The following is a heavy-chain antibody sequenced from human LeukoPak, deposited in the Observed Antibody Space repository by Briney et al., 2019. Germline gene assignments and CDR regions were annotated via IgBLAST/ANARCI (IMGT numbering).Heavy chain of an antibody. CDR1: GGSISSYY. Sequence: PSETLSLTCTVSGGSISSYYWSWIRQPAGKGLEWIGRIYTSGSTNYNPSLRSRVTMSVDTSKNQFSLKLSSVTAADTAVYYCARGGSGYSSSWYFDYWGQGTLVTVSS. CDR2: IYTSGST. V-gene: IGHV4-4*07. D-gene: IGHD6-13*01. J-gene: IGHJ4*02. CDR3: ARGGSGYSSSWYFDY.